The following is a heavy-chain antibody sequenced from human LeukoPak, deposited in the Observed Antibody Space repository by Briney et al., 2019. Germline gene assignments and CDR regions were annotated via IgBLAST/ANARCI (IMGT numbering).Heavy chain of an antibody. Sequence: SETLSFTCAVSGGSFSGYYWTWIRQPPGKGLEWIGEINHSGSANYNPSLKSRVTISLDTSKNQFSLKLGSVTAADTAVYYCARGQGTVTTHWGQGTLVTVSS. J-gene: IGHJ4*02. CDR1: GGSFSGYY. CDR3: ARGQGTVTTH. CDR2: INHSGSA. D-gene: IGHD4-17*01. V-gene: IGHV4-34*01.